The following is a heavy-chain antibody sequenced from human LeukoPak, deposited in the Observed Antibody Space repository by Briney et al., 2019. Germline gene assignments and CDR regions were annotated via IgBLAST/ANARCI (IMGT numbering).Heavy chain of an antibody. J-gene: IGHJ4*02. V-gene: IGHV4-34*01. CDR2: INHSGST. D-gene: IGHD5-18*01. CDR1: GESFSGNY. Sequence: SETLSLTCGVYGESFSGNYWSWIRQSPGKGLEWFGEINHSGSTNNNPSLKSRVTMSVDTSKNQFSLRLSSVTAADTAVYYCAREGVSVDTDYYFDCWGQGTLVTVSS. CDR3: AREGVSVDTDYYFDC.